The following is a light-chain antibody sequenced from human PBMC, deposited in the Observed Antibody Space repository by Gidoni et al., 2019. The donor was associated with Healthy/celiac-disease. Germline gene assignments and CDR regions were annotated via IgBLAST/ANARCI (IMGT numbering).Light chain of an antibody. CDR3: QQSYSTPPT. Sequence: DIQMTQSPSSLSASVGDRVTITRRASQSISSYLNWYQQKPGKAPKLLIYAASSLQSGVPSRFSGSGSRTDFTLTISSLQPEDFATYYCQQSYSTPPTFGGGTKVEIK. J-gene: IGKJ4*02. V-gene: IGKV1-39*01. CDR1: QSISSY. CDR2: AAS.